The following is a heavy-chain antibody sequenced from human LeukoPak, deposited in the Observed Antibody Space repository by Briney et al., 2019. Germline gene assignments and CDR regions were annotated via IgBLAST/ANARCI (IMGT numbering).Heavy chain of an antibody. Sequence: PSQSLSLTCTVSGGSFSSYYWTWIRQYPGKGLEWLGYFYYSGSTNYDPSLKSRVTISGDTSKNQFSLKLSSVTAADTAVYYCARGYCRGGSCPTFDYWGQGTLVTVSS. J-gene: IGHJ4*02. V-gene: IGHV4-59*01. D-gene: IGHD2-15*01. CDR2: FYYSGST. CDR3: ARGYCRGGSCPTFDY. CDR1: GGSFSSYY.